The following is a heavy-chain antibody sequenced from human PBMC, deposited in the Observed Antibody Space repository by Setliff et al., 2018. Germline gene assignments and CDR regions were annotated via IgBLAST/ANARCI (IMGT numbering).Heavy chain of an antibody. D-gene: IGHD6-6*01. V-gene: IGHV4-59*11. CDR1: GGSISSHY. J-gene: IGHJ4*02. CDR3: AREGSSSYDY. CDR2: IYYSGST. Sequence: KPSETLSLTCTVSGGSISSHYWSWIRQPPGKGLEWIGSIYYSGSTNYNPSLKSRVTISVDTSKNQFSLKLSSVTAADTAVYYCAREGSSSYDYWGQGTLVTVSS.